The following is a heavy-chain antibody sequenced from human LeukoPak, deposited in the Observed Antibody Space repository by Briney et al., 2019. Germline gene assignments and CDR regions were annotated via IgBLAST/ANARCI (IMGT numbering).Heavy chain of an antibody. Sequence: PGGSLRLSCAAPGITFSNYNMNWVRQAPGKGLGWISAITSSSSYTFYADSVKGRFTISRDNAQNSLYLQMISLRVEDTAIYYCARRAGAYSHPYDYWGQGTLVTVSS. V-gene: IGHV3-21*01. CDR1: GITFSNYN. D-gene: IGHD4/OR15-4a*01. CDR2: ITSSSSYT. J-gene: IGHJ4*02. CDR3: ARRAGAYSHPYDY.